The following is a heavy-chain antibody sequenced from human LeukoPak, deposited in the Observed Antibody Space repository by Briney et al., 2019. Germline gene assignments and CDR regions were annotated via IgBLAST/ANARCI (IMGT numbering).Heavy chain of an antibody. CDR2: IYYSGST. CDR1: GGSISSNKYY. D-gene: IGHD1-26*01. Sequence: SETLPLTCTVSGGSISSNKYYWGWIRQPPGKGLEWIGSIYYSGSTYYNPSLKSRVTISVDTSKNQFSLKLSSVTAADTAVFYCATPYSGGYHGLDIWGQGTMVTVSS. V-gene: IGHV4-39*01. CDR3: ATPYSGGYHGLDI. J-gene: IGHJ3*02.